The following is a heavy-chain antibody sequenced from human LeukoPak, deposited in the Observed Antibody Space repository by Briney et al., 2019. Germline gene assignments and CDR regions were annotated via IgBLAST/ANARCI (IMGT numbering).Heavy chain of an antibody. Sequence: SLRLSCAASGFTFSSYGMHGVRQAPGKGLEGVAGISYDGSNKYYADSVKGRFTISRENSKNKLYLQMNSLRAEETAVYYCAKDALPSYYDSSGYPYGMDVWGQGNTVTVSS. CDR1: GFTFSSYG. J-gene: IGHJ6*02. D-gene: IGHD3-22*01. V-gene: IGHV3-30*18. CDR3: AKDALPSYYDSSGYPYGMDV. CDR2: ISYDGSNK.